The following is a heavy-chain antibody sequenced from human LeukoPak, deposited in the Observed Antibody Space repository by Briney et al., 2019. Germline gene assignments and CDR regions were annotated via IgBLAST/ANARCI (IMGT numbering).Heavy chain of an antibody. Sequence: GGSLRLSCAASGFTFSSYGMHWVRQAPGKGLEWVSGISWNSGSIGYADSVKGRFTISRDNAKNSLYLQMNSLRAEDTALYYCAKESDPYYYDSSGYYAYWGEGTLVTVSS. J-gene: IGHJ4*02. D-gene: IGHD3-22*01. CDR3: AKESDPYYYDSSGYYAY. V-gene: IGHV3-9*01. CDR1: GFTFSSYG. CDR2: ISWNSGSI.